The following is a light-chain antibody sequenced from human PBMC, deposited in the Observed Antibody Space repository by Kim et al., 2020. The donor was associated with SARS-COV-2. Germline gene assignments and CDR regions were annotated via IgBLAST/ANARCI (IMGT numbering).Light chain of an antibody. J-gene: IGLJ2*01. V-gene: IGLV1-40*03. CDR1: DANIRGGYD. Sequence: VTISCPGRDANIRGGYDVPWSQKLPGTAPKCIFYGTTNRPSGVPDRFSGSKSGASASLAITGLQAEDEAEYHCQSYDSTVSGYVVFGGGTKLTVL. CDR2: GTT. CDR3: QSYDSTVSGYVV.